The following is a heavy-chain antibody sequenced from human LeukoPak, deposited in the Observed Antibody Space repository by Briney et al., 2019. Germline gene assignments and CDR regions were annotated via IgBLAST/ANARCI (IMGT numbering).Heavy chain of an antibody. CDR3: ARELSGSYYDFDY. Sequence: GGSLRLSCTASGFTFGDYAMSWVRQAPGKGLEWVGFIRTKAYGGTTEYAASVKGRFTISRDDSKSIVYLQMNSLKTEDTAVYYCARELSGSYYDFDYWGQGTLVTVSS. J-gene: IGHJ4*02. CDR1: GFTFGDYA. CDR2: IRTKAYGGTT. D-gene: IGHD1-26*01. V-gene: IGHV3-49*04.